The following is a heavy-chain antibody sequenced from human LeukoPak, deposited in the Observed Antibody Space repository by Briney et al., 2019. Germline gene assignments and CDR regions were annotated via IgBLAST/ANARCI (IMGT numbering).Heavy chain of an antibody. Sequence: PRASVKVSCKVSGYTFTSYYMHWVRQAPGQGLEWMGIINPSGGSTSYAQKFQGRVTMTRDMSTSTVYMELSSLRSEDTAVYYCAGDRGSNRIWYYYYYMDVWGKGTTVTVSS. V-gene: IGHV1-46*01. CDR3: AGDRGSNRIWYYYYYMDV. CDR1: GYTFTSYY. D-gene: IGHD4-11*01. CDR2: INPSGGST. J-gene: IGHJ6*03.